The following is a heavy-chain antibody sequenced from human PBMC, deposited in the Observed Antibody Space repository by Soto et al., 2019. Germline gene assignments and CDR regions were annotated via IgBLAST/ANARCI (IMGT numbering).Heavy chain of an antibody. Sequence: ASVKVSCKVSGYTFTELSMHWVRQAPGKGLEWMGGFDPEDGETIYAQKFQGRVTMTEDTSTDTAYMELSSLRSEDTAVYYCATGPAARPYYYYYGMDGWGQGTTVTVSS. CDR3: ATGPAARPYYYYYGMDG. D-gene: IGHD6-6*01. CDR1: GYTFTELS. J-gene: IGHJ6*02. V-gene: IGHV1-24*01. CDR2: FDPEDGET.